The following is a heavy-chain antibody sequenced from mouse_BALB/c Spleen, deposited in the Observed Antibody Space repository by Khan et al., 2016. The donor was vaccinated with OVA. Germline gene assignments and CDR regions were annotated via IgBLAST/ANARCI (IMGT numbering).Heavy chain of an antibody. CDR1: GYSITSGYG. Sequence: EVQLQESGPGLVKPSQSLSLTCTVTGYSITSGYGWNWIRQFPGNKLEWMGYIRYSGSTNYNPSLKTRISITRDTSKNQFFLQLNSVTTAYRATYYCARTARIKYWGQGTTLTVSS. D-gene: IGHD1-2*01. CDR2: IRYSGST. J-gene: IGHJ2*01. CDR3: ARTARIKY. V-gene: IGHV3-1*02.